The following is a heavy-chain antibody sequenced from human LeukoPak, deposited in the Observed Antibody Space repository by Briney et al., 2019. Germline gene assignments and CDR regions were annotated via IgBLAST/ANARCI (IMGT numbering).Heavy chain of an antibody. CDR1: GFIFTNYA. CDR3: ARDVEYFGPGSSYYGGVLDY. V-gene: IGHV3-30-3*01. J-gene: IGHJ4*02. CDR2: KLYDGGKE. Sequence: GGSLRLSCTASGFIFTNYAMHWVRQAPGKGPEWLAVKLYDGGKEYYADSVMGRFTISRDDSKNTLFLEMNTLRVEDTPVYYCARDVEYFGPGSSYYGGVLDYWGQGILVTVSS. D-gene: IGHD3-10*01.